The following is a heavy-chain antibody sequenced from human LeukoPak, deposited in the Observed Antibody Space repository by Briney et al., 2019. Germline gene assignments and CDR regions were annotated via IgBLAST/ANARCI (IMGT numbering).Heavy chain of an antibody. D-gene: IGHD4-23*01. V-gene: IGHV3-23*01. J-gene: IGHJ3*02. CDR3: ARAYGGNSGDAFDI. CDR2: ISGSGGST. Sequence: PSETLSLTCTVSGGSISSGGYYWSWVRQAPGKGLEWVSAISGSGGSTYYADSAKGRFTISRDNSKNTLYLQMNSLRAEDTAVYYCARAYGGNSGDAFDIWGQGTMVTVSS. CDR1: GGSISSGGYY.